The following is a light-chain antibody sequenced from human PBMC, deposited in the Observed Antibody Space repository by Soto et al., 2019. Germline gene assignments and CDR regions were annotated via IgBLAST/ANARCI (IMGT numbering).Light chain of an antibody. J-gene: IGKJ3*01. V-gene: IGKV3-20*01. CDR1: QSVSSSY. Sequence: EIVLTQSPGTLSLSPGERATLSCRASQSVSSSYLAWYQQKPGQAPRLLIYGASSRATGIPDRFSGSGSGTDFTLTISRLEPEDFAVYYCQQYGSSLFTFGAGTKGDIK. CDR2: GAS. CDR3: QQYGSSLFT.